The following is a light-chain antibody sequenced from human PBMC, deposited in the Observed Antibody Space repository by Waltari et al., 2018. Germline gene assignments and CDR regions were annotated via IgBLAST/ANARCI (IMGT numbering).Light chain of an antibody. Sequence: DIQMTQSPSSLSASVGDRVTVTCRASQGINNWLAWYQQVPGRAPKLLIYSASSLQSGVPSRFSGSGSGTNFTLTITSLQPEDVATYYCQQADSFPLTFGGGTKVEIK. V-gene: IGKV1-12*01. CDR3: QQADSFPLT. J-gene: IGKJ4*01. CDR2: SAS. CDR1: QGINNW.